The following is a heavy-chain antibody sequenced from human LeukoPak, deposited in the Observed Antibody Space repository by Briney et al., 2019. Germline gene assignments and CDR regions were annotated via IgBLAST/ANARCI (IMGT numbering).Heavy chain of an antibody. V-gene: IGHV3-21*04. CDR1: GFTFSSYS. J-gene: IGHJ4*02. Sequence: GGSLRLSCAASGFTFSSYSMNWVRQAPGKGLEWVSSISGSSSYIYYADSVKGRFTISRDNAKNSLYVQMNSLRAEDTAVYYCAKGPRTVRFGDRHKGIFDYWGQGTLVTVSS. CDR3: AKGPRTVRFGDRHKGIFDY. D-gene: IGHD3-10*01. CDR2: ISGSSSYI.